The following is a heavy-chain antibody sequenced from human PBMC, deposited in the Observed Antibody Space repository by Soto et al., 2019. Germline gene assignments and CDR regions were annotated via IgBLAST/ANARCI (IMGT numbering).Heavy chain of an antibody. V-gene: IGHV3-53*01. J-gene: IGHJ4*02. Sequence: GGSLRLSWAVSGFTVSDTYMNWARQAPGKGLEWVSVVYSGSATYYADSVKGRFTISRDNSKNTVFLQMNSLRVEDTAVYYCARGKSGWLTFDYWGQGILVTVSS. CDR2: VYSGSAT. CDR3: ARGKSGWLTFDY. CDR1: GFTVSDTY. D-gene: IGHD6-19*01.